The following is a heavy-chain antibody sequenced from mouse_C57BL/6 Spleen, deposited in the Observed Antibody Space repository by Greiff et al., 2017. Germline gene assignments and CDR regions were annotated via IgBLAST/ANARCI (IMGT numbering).Heavy chain of an antibody. J-gene: IGHJ1*03. CDR3: TRVDYGSSYPWYFDV. CDR1: GFTFSSYA. Sequence: EVQVVESGEGLVKPGGSQKLSCAASGFTFSSYAMSWVRQTPEKRLEWVAYISSGGDYIYYADTVKGRFTISRDNARNTLYLQMSSLKSEDTAMYYCTRVDYGSSYPWYFDVWGTGTTVTVSS. D-gene: IGHD1-1*01. V-gene: IGHV5-9-1*02. CDR2: ISSGGDYI.